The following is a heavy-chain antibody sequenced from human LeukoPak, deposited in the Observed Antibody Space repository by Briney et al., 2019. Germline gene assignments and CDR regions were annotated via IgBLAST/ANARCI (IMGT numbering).Heavy chain of an antibody. D-gene: IGHD3-22*01. CDR2: IYHSGST. Sequence: SETLSLTCTVSGGSISGHFWNWIRQPPGKGLEWIGSIYHSGSTYYNPSLKSRVTISVDTSKNQFSLKLSSVTAADTAVYYCARAPGKYYYDSSGYQYYFDYWGQGTLVTVSS. CDR3: ARAPGKYYYDSSGYQYYFDY. CDR1: GGSISGHF. J-gene: IGHJ4*02. V-gene: IGHV4-38-2*02.